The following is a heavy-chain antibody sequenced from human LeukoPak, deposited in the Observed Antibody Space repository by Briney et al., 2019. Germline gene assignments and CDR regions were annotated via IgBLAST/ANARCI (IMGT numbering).Heavy chain of an antibody. CDR3: ARDLLNAVVPVVKSSFDY. D-gene: IGHD2-2*01. CDR1: GYTFSNYG. CDR2: ISSKNGNT. J-gene: IGHJ4*02. V-gene: IGHV1-18*01. Sequence: ASVKVSCKASGYTFSNYGVSWVRQVPGQGLEWMGWISSKNGNTKYEQKLQGRVIMTTDTSTSTAYMELRSLRSDDTAVYYCARDLLNAVVPVVKSSFDYWGQGTLVIVSS.